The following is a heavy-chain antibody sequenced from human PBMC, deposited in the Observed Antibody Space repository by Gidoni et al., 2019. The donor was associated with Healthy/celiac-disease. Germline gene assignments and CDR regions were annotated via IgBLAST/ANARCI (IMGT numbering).Heavy chain of an antibody. D-gene: IGHD3-22*01. V-gene: IGHV1-69*12. CDR1: GGTFSSYA. CDR2: IIPIFGTA. J-gene: IGHJ4*02. Sequence: QVQLVQSGAEVKKPGSSVKVSCKASGGTFSSYASSWVRQAPGQGLEWMGGIIPIFGTANYAQKFQGRVTITADESTSTAYMELSSLRSEDTAVYYCARGENYYYDSSGYPTYYFDYWGQGTLVTVSS. CDR3: ARGENYYYDSSGYPTYYFDY.